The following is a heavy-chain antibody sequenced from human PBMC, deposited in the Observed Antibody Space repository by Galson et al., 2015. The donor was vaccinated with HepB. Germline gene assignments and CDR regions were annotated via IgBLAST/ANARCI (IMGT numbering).Heavy chain of an antibody. CDR1: GFTFSDYA. CDR3: AKARVAYCGGSCLGPHW. CDR2: LSADGFST. D-gene: IGHD2-21*01. J-gene: IGHJ4*02. Sequence: SLRLSCAASGFTFSDYAMSWVRQAPGKGLAWVSSLSADGFSTYYADSVKGRFTISRDNSKNTLYLQMNSLRADDTAVFYCAKARVAYCGGSCLGPHWWGQGTLVTVSS. V-gene: IGHV3-23*01.